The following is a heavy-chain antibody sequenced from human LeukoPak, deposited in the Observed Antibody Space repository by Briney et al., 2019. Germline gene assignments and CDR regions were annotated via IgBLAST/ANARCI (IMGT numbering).Heavy chain of an antibody. Sequence: GGSLRLSCAASGFTFSSYWMHWVRQAPGKGLVWVSRINTDGSSTSYADSVKGRFTISRDNAKKTLYLQMNSLRAEDTAVHYCARVRGVDFEYWGQGTLVTVSS. CDR3: ARVRGVDFEY. D-gene: IGHD3-10*01. CDR2: INTDGSST. J-gene: IGHJ4*02. CDR1: GFTFSSYW. V-gene: IGHV3-74*01.